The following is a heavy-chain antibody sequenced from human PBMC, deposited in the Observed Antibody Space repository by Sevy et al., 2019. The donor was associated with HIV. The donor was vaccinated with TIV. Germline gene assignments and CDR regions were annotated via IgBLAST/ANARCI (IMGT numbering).Heavy chain of an antibody. J-gene: IGHJ2*01. CDR2: ISGSGGST. CDR1: GFTFSSYA. D-gene: IGHD6-25*01. Sequence: GGSLRLSCAASGFTFSSYAMSWVRQAPGKGLEWVSAISGSGGSTYYAHSVKGRFTISRDNSKNTLYLQMNSLRAEDTAVHYCAKDQDSSGNWYFDLWGRGTLVTVSS. CDR3: AKDQDSSGNWYFDL. V-gene: IGHV3-23*01.